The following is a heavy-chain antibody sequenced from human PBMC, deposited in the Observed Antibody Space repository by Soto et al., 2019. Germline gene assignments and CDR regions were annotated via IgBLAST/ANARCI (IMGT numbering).Heavy chain of an antibody. CDR2: ISAYNANA. CDR3: ARENSYFDY. V-gene: IGHV1-18*01. J-gene: IGHJ4*02. Sequence: QLLQSGAEVKKPGASVKVTCKASGYTFRNFGISWVRQAPGQGLEWMGWISAYNANANYAQKFQGRLTMTADTSTSTAYMELRRLRSDDTAVYYCARENSYFDYWGQGTLVTVSS. CDR1: GYTFRNFG.